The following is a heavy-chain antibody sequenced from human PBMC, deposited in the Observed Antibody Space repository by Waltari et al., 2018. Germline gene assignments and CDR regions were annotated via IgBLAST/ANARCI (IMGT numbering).Heavy chain of an antibody. Sequence: QVQLQESGPGLVKPSETLSLTCTVSGGSISSYYWSWIRQPPGKGLEWIGYIYYSGSTNYNPSLKSRVTISVDTSKNQFSLKLSSVTAADTAVYYCARVDTAAGNQNYYYYYMDVWGKGTTVTISS. J-gene: IGHJ6*03. D-gene: IGHD6-13*01. CDR3: ARVDTAAGNQNYYYYYMDV. CDR1: GGSISSYY. V-gene: IGHV4-59*08. CDR2: IYYSGST.